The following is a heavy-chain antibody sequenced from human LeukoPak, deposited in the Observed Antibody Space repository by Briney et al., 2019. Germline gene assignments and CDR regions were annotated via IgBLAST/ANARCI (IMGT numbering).Heavy chain of an antibody. CDR3: ARVTGDYDFWSGHDY. V-gene: IGHV1-2*02. Sequence: ASVKVSCKASGYTFTGYYMHWVRQAPGQGLEWMGWINPNSGGTNYAQKFQGRVTMTRDTSISTAYMELRSLRSDDTAVYYCARVTGDYDFWSGHDYWGQGTLVTVSS. CDR1: GYTFTGYY. J-gene: IGHJ4*02. CDR2: INPNSGGT. D-gene: IGHD3-3*01.